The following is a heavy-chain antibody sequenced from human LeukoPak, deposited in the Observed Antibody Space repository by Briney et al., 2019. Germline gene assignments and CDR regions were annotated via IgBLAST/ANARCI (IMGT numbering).Heavy chain of an antibody. CDR3: AKDSGYSYGHGLDY. Sequence: GGSLRLSCAASGFTFSTYNMHSVRQAPGKGLEWVALMLSDGSNKYHADSVKGRFTISRDNYKNTLFLQMNSLRDEDTAVYYCAKDSGYSYGHGLDYWGQGTLVTVSS. CDR1: GFTFSTYN. J-gene: IGHJ4*02. V-gene: IGHV3-33*06. D-gene: IGHD5-18*01. CDR2: MLSDGSNK.